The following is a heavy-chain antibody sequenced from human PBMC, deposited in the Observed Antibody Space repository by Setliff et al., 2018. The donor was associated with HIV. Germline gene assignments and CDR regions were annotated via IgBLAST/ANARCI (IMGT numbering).Heavy chain of an antibody. CDR3: GRDVHDAEADN. D-gene: IGHD3-10*02. Sequence: GGSLRLSCTASGFTFSDYWMHWVRRGPGRGLEWVSRIGRDGTVANYADSVKGRFTISRDNARNTLFLQMNSLGVEDTALYYCGRDVHDAEADNWGRGTLVTVSS. CDR2: IGRDGTVA. V-gene: IGHV3-74*01. CDR1: GFTFSDYW. J-gene: IGHJ4*02.